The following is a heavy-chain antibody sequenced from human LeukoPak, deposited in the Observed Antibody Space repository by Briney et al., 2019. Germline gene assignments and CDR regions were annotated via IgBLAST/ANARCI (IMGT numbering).Heavy chain of an antibody. J-gene: IGHJ4*02. CDR3: AKDRGYSYGPPFGY. CDR2: ISGSGGST. D-gene: IGHD5-18*01. CDR1: GFTFSSYS. V-gene: IGHV3-23*01. Sequence: PGGSLRLSCAASGFTFSSYSMNWVRQAPGKGLEWVSAISGSGGSTYYADSVKGRFTISRDNSKNTLYLQMNSLRAEDTAVYYCAKDRGYSYGPPFGYWGQGTLVTVSS.